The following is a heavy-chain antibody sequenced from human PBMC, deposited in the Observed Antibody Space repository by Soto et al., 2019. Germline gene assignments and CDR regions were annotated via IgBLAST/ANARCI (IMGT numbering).Heavy chain of an antibody. CDR2: IKQDGSEK. D-gene: IGHD3-9*01. CDR3: ARDLHPNFDWFRVDLDV. CDR1: GFTFSSYW. J-gene: IGHJ6*04. V-gene: IGHV3-7*01. Sequence: GGSLRLSCVASGFTFSSYWMSWVRQAPGKGLEWVANIKQDGSEKYYVDSVKGRFTISRDNAKNSLYLQMNSLRAEDTAVYYCARDLHPNFDWFRVDLDVWGKGTTVTVSS.